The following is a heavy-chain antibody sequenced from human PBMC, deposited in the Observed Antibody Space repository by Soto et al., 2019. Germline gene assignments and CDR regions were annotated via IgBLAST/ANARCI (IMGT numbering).Heavy chain of an antibody. D-gene: IGHD6-19*01. Sequence: GGSLRLSCGASGIIFSNYAMNWVRQAPGKGLEWVSTISISDGRTYYAGSVKGRFTISRDNSKHTLYLQMNSLRAEDTAVYYCAKDARSGWYPAFDIWGQGTMVTVSS. CDR2: ISISDGRT. CDR1: GIIFSNYA. CDR3: AKDARSGWYPAFDI. J-gene: IGHJ3*02. V-gene: IGHV3-23*01.